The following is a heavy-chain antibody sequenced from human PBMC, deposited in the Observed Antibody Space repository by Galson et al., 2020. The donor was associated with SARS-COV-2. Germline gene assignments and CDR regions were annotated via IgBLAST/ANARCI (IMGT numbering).Heavy chain of an antibody. J-gene: IGHJ4*02. CDR1: GGSISSGDYF. CDR3: AREVDYGDTHYDS. CDR2: ISYNDIT. Sequence: SETLSLTCTVSGGSISSGDYFWSWIRQPPGKGLEWIGYISYNDITYYNPSLESRLTISLDTSKNQFSLKLTSVTAADTAVYFCAREVDYGDTHYDSWGQGTLVTVSS. D-gene: IGHD4-17*01. V-gene: IGHV4-30-4*01.